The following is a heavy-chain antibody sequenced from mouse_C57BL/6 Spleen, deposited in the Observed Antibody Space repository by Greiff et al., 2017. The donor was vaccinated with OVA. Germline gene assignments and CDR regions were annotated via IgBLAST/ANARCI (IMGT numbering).Heavy chain of an antibody. Sequence: VQLQQPGAELVRPGSSVKLSCKASGYTFTSYWMHWVKQRPIQGLEWIGNIDPSDSETHYNQKFKDKATLTVEKSSSTAYMQLSSLTSDDSAFYYSARGDYSNYYAMDYWGQGTSVTVAS. D-gene: IGHD2-5*01. CDR2: IDPSDSET. CDR3: ARGDYSNYYAMDY. V-gene: IGHV1-52*01. J-gene: IGHJ4*01. CDR1: GYTFTSYW.